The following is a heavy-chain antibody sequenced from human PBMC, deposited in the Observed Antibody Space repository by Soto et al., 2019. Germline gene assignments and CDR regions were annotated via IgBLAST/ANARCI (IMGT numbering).Heavy chain of an antibody. V-gene: IGHV4-30-4*08. CDR2: IYYSGST. D-gene: IGHD5-12*01. J-gene: IGHJ6*02. CDR3: ARVLRTPRYYYYGMDV. Sequence: SETLSLTCTVSGGSISSYYWSWIRQPPGKGLEWIGYIYYSGSTYYNPSLKSRVTISVDTSKNQFSLKLSSVTAADTAVYYCARVLRTPRYYYYGMDVWGQGTTVTVSS. CDR1: GGSISSYY.